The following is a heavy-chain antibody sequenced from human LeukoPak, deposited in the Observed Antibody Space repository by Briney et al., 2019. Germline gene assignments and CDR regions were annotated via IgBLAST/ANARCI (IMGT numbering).Heavy chain of an antibody. CDR2: IYHSGST. Sequence: PSETLSLTCAVSGYSISSGYYWGWIRQPPGEGLAWAGIIYHSGSTYYNPSLRSRVPISVDTSKNQFSLKLSSVTAADAAVYYCAGELPGYSSGCVVYWGQGTLVTVSS. CDR1: GYSISSGYY. CDR3: AGELPGYSSGCVVY. V-gene: IGHV4-38-2*02. D-gene: IGHD6-19*01. J-gene: IGHJ4*02.